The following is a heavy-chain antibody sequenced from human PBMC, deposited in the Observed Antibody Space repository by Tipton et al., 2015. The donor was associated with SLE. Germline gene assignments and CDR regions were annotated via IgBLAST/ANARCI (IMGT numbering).Heavy chain of an antibody. D-gene: IGHD6-19*01. V-gene: IGHV3-30*18. CDR1: GFTFSNYG. J-gene: IGHJ4*02. CDR3: AKEVYAGVVGTFDN. CDR2: ISYDESNK. Sequence: SLRLSCAASGFTFSNYGMHWVRQAPGKGLEWVAVISYDESNKFYADSVKGRFTISRDNSKNTLYLQMNSLRAEDTAVYFCAKEVYAGVVGTFDNWGQGTLVTVSS.